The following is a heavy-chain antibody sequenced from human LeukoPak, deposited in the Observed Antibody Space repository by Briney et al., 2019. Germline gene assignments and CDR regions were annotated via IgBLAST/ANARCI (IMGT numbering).Heavy chain of an antibody. D-gene: IGHD2-15*01. CDR1: GYTLTELS. CDR3: ATEFPGYCSGGSCYSRDY. J-gene: IGHJ4*02. Sequence: ASVKVSCKVSGYTLTELSMHWVRQAPGKGLEWMGGFDPEDGETICAQKFQGRVTMTEDTSTDTAYMELSSLRSEDTAVYYCATEFPGYCSGGSCYSRDYWGQGTLVTVSS. V-gene: IGHV1-24*01. CDR2: FDPEDGET.